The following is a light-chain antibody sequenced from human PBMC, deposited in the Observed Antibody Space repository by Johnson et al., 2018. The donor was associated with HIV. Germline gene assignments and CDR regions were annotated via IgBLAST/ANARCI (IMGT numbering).Light chain of an antibody. CDR1: SSNIGNNY. CDR3: GTWDSSLSAV. V-gene: IGLV1-51*01. J-gene: IGLJ1*01. CDR2: DNN. Sequence: QSVLTQPPSVSAAPGQKVTISCSGSSSNIGNNYVSSYQQLPGTAPKLLIYDNNKRPSGIPDRFSGSKSGTSATLGITGLQTGDEADYYCGTWDSSLSAVFGTGTKVTVL.